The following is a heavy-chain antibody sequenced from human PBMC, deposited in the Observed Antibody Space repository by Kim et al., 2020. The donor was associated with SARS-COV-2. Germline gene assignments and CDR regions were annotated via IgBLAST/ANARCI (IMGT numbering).Heavy chain of an antibody. CDR3: MKDPGDA. CDR2: GSPT. J-gene: IGHJ5*02. V-gene: IGHV3-64D*09. Sequence: GSPTYYADEVRGRFTISRDNSKNTVYLQMRSLRSEDTGIDYCMKDPGDAWGQGTLVTVAS.